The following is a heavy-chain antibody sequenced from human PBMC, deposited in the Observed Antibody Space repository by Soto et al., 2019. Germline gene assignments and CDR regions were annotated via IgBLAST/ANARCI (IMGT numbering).Heavy chain of an antibody. CDR3: ARRDISGFPDY. D-gene: IGHD3-22*01. Sequence: GESLKISCNGSGYSFNNNWIGWVRQMPGKGLEWMGIIHPGDSDSRYSPSFQGQVTMSVDKSINTAYLQWSSLKASDTAMYYCARRDISGFPDYWGQGTLVTVSS. CDR1: GYSFNNNW. J-gene: IGHJ4*02. CDR2: IHPGDSDS. V-gene: IGHV5-51*01.